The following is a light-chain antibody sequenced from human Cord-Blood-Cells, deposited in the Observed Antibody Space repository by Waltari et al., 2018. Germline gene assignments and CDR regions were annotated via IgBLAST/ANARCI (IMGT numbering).Light chain of an antibody. CDR1: SGINVGTYR. V-gene: IGLV5-45*03. Sequence: QAVLTQPSSLSASPGASASLTCTLRSGINVGTYRIYWYQQKPGSPPQYLLRYKSDSDKQQGSGGPSHFSGSKDASANAGLLLISGLQSEDEADYYCMIWHSSAWVFGGGTKLTVL. J-gene: IGLJ3*02. CDR2: YKSDSDK. CDR3: MIWHSSAWV.